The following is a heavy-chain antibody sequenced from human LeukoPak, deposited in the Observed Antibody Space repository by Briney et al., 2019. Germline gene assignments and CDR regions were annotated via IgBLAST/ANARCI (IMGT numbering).Heavy chain of an antibody. Sequence: QAGGSLRLSCAASGFTFSSYAMSWVRQAPGKGLEWVSAISGSGGSTYYADSVKGRSTISRDNSKNTLYLQMNSLRAEDTAVYYCANLGRCSGGSCFRFDYWGQGTLVTVSS. D-gene: IGHD2-15*01. CDR1: GFTFSSYA. CDR2: ISGSGGST. V-gene: IGHV3-23*01. CDR3: ANLGRCSGGSCFRFDY. J-gene: IGHJ4*02.